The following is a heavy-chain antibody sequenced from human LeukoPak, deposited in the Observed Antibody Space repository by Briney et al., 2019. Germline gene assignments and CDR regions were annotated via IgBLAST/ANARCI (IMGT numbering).Heavy chain of an antibody. CDR3: ARDLLGSQQLASN. V-gene: IGHV3-21*01. J-gene: IGHJ4*02. CDR1: GFTFSSYS. D-gene: IGHD6-13*01. CDR2: ISSSSSYI. Sequence: AGGSLRLSCAASGFTFSSYSMNWVRQAPGKGLEWVSSISSSSSYIYYADSVKGRFTISRDNAKNSLYLQMNSLRAEDTAVYYCARDLLGSQQLASNWGQGTLVTVSS.